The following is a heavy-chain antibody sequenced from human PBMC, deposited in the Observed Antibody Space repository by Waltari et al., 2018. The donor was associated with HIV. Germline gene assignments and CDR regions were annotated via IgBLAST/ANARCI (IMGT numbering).Heavy chain of an antibody. CDR3: ASGAHEVAFDI. CDR2: IIPILGIA. CDR1: GGTFSSYA. D-gene: IGHD2-15*01. J-gene: IGHJ3*02. V-gene: IGHV1-69*04. Sequence: QVQLVQSGAEVKKPGSSVKVSCKASGGTFSSYAISWVRQAPGQGLEWMGRIIPILGIANYAQKFQGRVTITADKSTSTAYMELSSLRSEDTAVYYCASGAHEVAFDIWGQGTMVTVSS.